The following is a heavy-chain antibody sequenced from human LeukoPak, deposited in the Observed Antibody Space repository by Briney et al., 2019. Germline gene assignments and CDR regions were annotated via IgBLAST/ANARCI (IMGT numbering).Heavy chain of an antibody. CDR3: ARDFDDFWSGYRINWFDL. Sequence: ASVKVSCKASGYTFTSYGISWVRQAPGQGLEWMGWISAYNGNTNYAQKLQGRVTMTTDTSTSTAYMELRSLRSDDTAVYYCARDFDDFWSGYRINWFDLWGQGTLVTVSS. J-gene: IGHJ5*02. D-gene: IGHD3-3*01. CDR1: GYTFTSYG. CDR2: ISAYNGNT. V-gene: IGHV1-18*01.